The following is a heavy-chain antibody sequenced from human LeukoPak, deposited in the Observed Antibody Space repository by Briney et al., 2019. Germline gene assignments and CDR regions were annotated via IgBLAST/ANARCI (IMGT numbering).Heavy chain of an antibody. V-gene: IGHV4-59*01. CDR1: GGSISSYY. J-gene: IGHJ4*02. CDR3: ARTQLRGFYFDY. D-gene: IGHD3-10*01. CDR2: IYYSGST. Sequence: SETLSLTCTVSGGSISSYYWSWIRQPPGKGLEWIGYIYYSGSTNYNPSLKSRVTISVDTSKNQFSLKLSSVTAADAAVYYCARTQLRGFYFDYWGQGTLVTVSS.